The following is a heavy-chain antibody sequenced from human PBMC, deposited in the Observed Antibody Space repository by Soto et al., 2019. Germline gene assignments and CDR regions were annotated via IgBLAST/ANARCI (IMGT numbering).Heavy chain of an antibody. CDR3: ASKFGELLADAFDI. D-gene: IGHD3-10*01. CDR1: GGSFSGYI. CDR2: IYHSGSI. V-gene: IGHV4-34*01. Sequence: SETLSLTCAVSGGSFSGYIWTWIRQTPGKGLEWIGEIYHSGSINHNPSLKSRVTMSVDKSKNQFSLKMTSVTAADTVVYYCASKFGELLADAFDIWGQGTVVTVSS. J-gene: IGHJ3*02.